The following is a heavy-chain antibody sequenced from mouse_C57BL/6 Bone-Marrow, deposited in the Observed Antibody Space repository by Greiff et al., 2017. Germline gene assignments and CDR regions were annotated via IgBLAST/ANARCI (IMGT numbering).Heavy chain of an antibody. Sequence: QVQLQQSGPELVKPGASVKISCKASGYAFSSSWMNWVKQRPGKGLEWIGRIYPGDGDTNYNGKFKGKATLTADNSSSTGYMQLSSLTSEDSAVYFWAKGYFDVWGTGTTVTVSS. J-gene: IGHJ1*03. CDR3: AKGYFDV. CDR2: IYPGDGDT. CDR1: GYAFSSSW. V-gene: IGHV1-82*01.